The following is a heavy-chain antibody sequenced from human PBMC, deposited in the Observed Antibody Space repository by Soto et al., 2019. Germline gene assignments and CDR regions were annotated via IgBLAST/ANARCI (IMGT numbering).Heavy chain of an antibody. CDR3: ASMYSSSTDFDY. Sequence: QVQLVESGGGVVQPGRSLRLSCAASGFTFSSYGMHWVRQAPGKGLEWVAVISYDGSNKYYADSVKGRFTISRDNSKNTLYLQMNSLRAEDTAVYYCASMYSSSTDFDYWGQGTLVTVSS. J-gene: IGHJ4*02. CDR2: ISYDGSNK. V-gene: IGHV3-30*03. D-gene: IGHD6-13*01. CDR1: GFTFSSYG.